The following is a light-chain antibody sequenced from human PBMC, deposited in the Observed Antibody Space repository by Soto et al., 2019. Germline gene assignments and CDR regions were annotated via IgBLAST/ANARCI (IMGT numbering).Light chain of an antibody. V-gene: IGLV1-47*01. Sequence: QAVVTQPPSASGTPGQRVTISCSGSSSNVGNYFVYWYQQLPGTAPRLLIYRDSQRPSGVPDRFSGSKSGTSASLAISGLRSEDEADYYCAAWDDSLSGHVVFGGGTKVTVL. CDR2: RDS. CDR3: AAWDDSLSGHVV. J-gene: IGLJ2*01. CDR1: SSNVGNYF.